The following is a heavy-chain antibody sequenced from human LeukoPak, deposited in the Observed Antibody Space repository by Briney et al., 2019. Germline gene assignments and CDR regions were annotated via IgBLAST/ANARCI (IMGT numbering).Heavy chain of an antibody. Sequence: GASVKVSCKASGYTFNSFSIHWVRQAHGQRLEWMGWINAGNGNTKYSQKFQGRVTITRDTSASTAYMELSSLRSEDTAVYYCATTDPSAAAGEGSDYWGQGTLVTVSS. CDR2: INAGNGNT. J-gene: IGHJ4*02. CDR3: ATTDPSAAAGEGSDY. V-gene: IGHV1-3*01. CDR1: GYTFNSFS. D-gene: IGHD6-13*01.